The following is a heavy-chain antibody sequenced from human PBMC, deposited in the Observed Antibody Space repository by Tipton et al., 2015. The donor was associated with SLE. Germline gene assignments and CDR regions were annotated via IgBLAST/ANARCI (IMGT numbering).Heavy chain of an antibody. V-gene: IGHV4-38-2*02. CDR2: IYYSGST. CDR3: GSTLGYCTNGVCPRGYFQH. CDR1: GYSISSGYY. Sequence: TLSLTCTVSGYSISSGYYWGWIRQPPGKGLEWIGSIYYSGSTYYNPSLKSRGTISVDTSKNQFSLKLSSVTAADTAVYYCGSTLGYCTNGVCPRGYFQHWGQGTLVTVSS. J-gene: IGHJ1*01. D-gene: IGHD2-8*01.